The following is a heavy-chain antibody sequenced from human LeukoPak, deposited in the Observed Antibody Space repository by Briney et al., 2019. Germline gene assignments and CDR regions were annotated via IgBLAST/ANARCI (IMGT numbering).Heavy chain of an antibody. Sequence: PSQTLSLTCTVSGGSISSSSYYWGWIRQPPGKGLEWIGSIYYSGSTYYNPSLKSRVTISVDTSKNQFSLKLSSVTAADTAVYYCARLGEMATTSFDYWGQGTLVTVSS. CDR2: IYYSGST. J-gene: IGHJ4*02. CDR3: ARLGEMATTSFDY. CDR1: GGSISSSSYY. D-gene: IGHD5-24*01. V-gene: IGHV4-39*01.